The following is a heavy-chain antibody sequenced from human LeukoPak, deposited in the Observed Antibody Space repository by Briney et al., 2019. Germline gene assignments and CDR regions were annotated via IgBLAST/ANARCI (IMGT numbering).Heavy chain of an antibody. J-gene: IGHJ4*02. CDR1: GFTFSTYW. CDR3: TREAAAGIDY. V-gene: IGHV3-7*01. Sequence: GGSLTLSCAASGFTFSTYWMSWVRQAPGKGLEWVGNINQKGSKKYYLHNVQGRFTISRDKAKNALYMPMNSLRAEDTAVYFCTREAAAGIDYWGQGTLVTVSS. CDR2: INQKGSKK. D-gene: IGHD6-13*01.